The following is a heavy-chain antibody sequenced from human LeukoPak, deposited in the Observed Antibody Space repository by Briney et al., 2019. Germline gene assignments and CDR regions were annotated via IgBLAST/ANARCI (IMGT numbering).Heavy chain of an antibody. V-gene: IGHV4-31*03. D-gene: IGHD3-10*01. CDR1: GGSISSGGYY. CDR2: FYYSGST. Sequence: SQTLSLTCTVSGGSISSGGYYWSWIRQHPGKGLEWIGYFYYSGSTYYNPSLKSRVTISVDTSKNQFSLKLSSVTAADTAVYYCARGPMVRGVIISGKFDYWGQGTLVTVSS. J-gene: IGHJ4*02. CDR3: ARGPMVRGVIISGKFDY.